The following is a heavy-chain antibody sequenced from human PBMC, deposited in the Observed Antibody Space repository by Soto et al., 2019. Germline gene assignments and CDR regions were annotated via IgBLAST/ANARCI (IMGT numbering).Heavy chain of an antibody. D-gene: IGHD2-2*01. J-gene: IGHJ4*02. CDR1: GYTFTSYY. CDR2: INPSGGST. CDR3: ARGYCSSTSCYPFDY. V-gene: IGHV1-46*01. Sequence: QVQLVQSGAEVKKPGASVKVSCKASGYTFTSYYMHWVRQAPGQGLEWMGIINPSGGSTSYAQKFQGRVTMTRATSTSTVYMELSSLRSEDTAVYYCARGYCSSTSCYPFDYWGQGTLVTVSS.